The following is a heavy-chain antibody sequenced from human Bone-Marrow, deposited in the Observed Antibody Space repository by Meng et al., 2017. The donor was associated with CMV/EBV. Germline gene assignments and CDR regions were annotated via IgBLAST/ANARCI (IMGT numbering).Heavy chain of an antibody. J-gene: IGHJ4*02. V-gene: IGHV3-33*06. D-gene: IGHD3-10*01. CDR2: IWYDGSQK. Sequence: GESLKISCAASGFTFSNYGMHWVRQAPGKGLEWVAVIWYDGSQKYYTDSVKGRFTISRDNSKNTLYLQMNSLRAEDTAVYYCAKGYGSGSCVDYWGQGTLVTVS. CDR1: GFTFSNYG. CDR3: AKGYGSGSCVDY.